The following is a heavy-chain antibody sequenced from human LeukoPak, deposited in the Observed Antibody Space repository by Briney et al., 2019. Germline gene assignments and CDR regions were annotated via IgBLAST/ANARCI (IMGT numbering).Heavy chain of an antibody. J-gene: IGHJ5*01. CDR3: ARGWYGPDS. V-gene: IGHV3-74*01. D-gene: IGHD1-14*01. Sequence: GGSLRLSCAASGVTFSGHSMHWVRQAPGKGLVWVSGISRDGTITNYADAVKGRFTISRDNAKNTLYLQMNSLRVEDTAVYPCARGWYGPDSCGQGTLVTVSS. CDR1: GVTFSGHS. CDR2: ISRDGTIT.